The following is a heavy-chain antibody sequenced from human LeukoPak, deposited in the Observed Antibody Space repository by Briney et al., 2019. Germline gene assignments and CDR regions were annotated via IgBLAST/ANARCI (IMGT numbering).Heavy chain of an antibody. J-gene: IGHJ4*02. D-gene: IGHD6-19*01. Sequence: ASVKVSCKASGGTFSSYAISWVRQAPGKGLEWMGGFDPEDGETIYAQKFQGRVTMTEDTSTDTAYMELSSLRSEDTAVYYCATVAGFVYWGQGTLVTVSS. CDR2: FDPEDGET. CDR3: ATVAGFVY. CDR1: GGTFSSYA. V-gene: IGHV1-24*01.